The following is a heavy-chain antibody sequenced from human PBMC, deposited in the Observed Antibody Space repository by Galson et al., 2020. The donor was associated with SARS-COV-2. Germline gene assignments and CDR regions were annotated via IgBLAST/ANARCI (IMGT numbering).Heavy chain of an antibody. D-gene: IGHD3-22*01. CDR2: IIPIIGIA. Sequence: SVKVSCKASGGTFSSYAISWVRQAPGQGLEWMGGIIPIIGIANYAQKFQGRVTITADKSTSTAYMELSSLRSEDTAVYYCAIATYYYDSSGYSISNRDYWGQGTLVTVSS. CDR3: AIATYYYDSSGYSISNRDY. V-gene: IGHV1-69*10. CDR1: GGTFSSYA. J-gene: IGHJ4*02.